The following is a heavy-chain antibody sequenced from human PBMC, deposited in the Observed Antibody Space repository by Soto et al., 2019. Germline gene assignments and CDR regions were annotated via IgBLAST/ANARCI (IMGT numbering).Heavy chain of an antibody. Sequence: QVQLQQWGAGLLKPSETLSLTCTVYGGSFSTYYWSWIRQPPGKGLEWIGEIKHSGNTNYNPSLMGRVTMSFDTSKNQFSLKLRSVTAADAAVYYFTGPYPCYFVSWGQGTLVTVSS. V-gene: IGHV4-34*01. CDR1: GGSFSTYY. CDR3: TGPYPCYFVS. J-gene: IGHJ4*02. CDR2: IKHSGNT.